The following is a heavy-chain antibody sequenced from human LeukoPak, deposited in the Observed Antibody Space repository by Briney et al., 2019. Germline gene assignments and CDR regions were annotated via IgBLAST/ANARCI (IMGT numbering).Heavy chain of an antibody. D-gene: IGHD3-10*01. CDR1: GGSISSYY. CDR2: IYYSGST. Sequence: SETLSLTCTVSGGSISSYYWSWIRQPPGKGLEWIGYIYYSGSTNYNPSLRSRVTISVDTSKNQFSLKLSSVTAADTAVYYCQARKWGSGSYYNDENAFDIWGQGTMVTVSS. CDR3: QARKWGSGSYYNDENAFDI. J-gene: IGHJ3*02. V-gene: IGHV4-59*08.